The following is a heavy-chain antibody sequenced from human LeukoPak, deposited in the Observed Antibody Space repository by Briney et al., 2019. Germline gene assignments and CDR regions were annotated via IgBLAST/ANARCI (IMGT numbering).Heavy chain of an antibody. J-gene: IGHJ4*02. CDR1: GGSISSSSYY. CDR3: ARGPPPRGDFWSGYYRGAFDY. Sequence: SETLSLTCTVSGGSISSSSYYWGWIRQPPGKGLEWIGSIYYSGSTYYNPSLKSRVTISVDTSKNQFSLKLSSVTAADTAVYYCARGPPPRGDFWSGYYRGAFDYWGQGTLVTVSS. CDR2: IYYSGST. V-gene: IGHV4-39*01. D-gene: IGHD3-3*01.